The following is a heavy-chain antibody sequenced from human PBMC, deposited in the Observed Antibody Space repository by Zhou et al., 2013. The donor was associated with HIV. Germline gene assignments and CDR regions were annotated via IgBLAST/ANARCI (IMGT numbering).Heavy chain of an antibody. CDR2: ISAYNGNT. J-gene: IGHJ1*01. CDR3: AEDYDFWSGHTLFQH. Sequence: QVQLVQSGAEVKKPGASVKVSCKASGYNFFSYGISWVRQAPGQGLEWMGWISAYNGNTNYVQKLQGRVTMTTDTSTSTAYMELRSLRSEDTAVYYCAEDYDFWSGHTLFQHWGQGTLVTVSS. V-gene: IGHV1-18*01. CDR1: GYNFFSYG. D-gene: IGHD3-3*01.